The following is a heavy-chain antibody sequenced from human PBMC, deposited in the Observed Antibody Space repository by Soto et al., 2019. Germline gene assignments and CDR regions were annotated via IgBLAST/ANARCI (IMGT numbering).Heavy chain of an antibody. Sequence: QVHLVESGGGVVQPGGSLRPSCAASGFNFKDYNMFWVRQAPGRGLEWVALITYDAEYPYYGDSVKGRVTISRDNSKRALFLQWLGLRFEYTSVSYSAKVCRFINDIDTHYGLYVWGQGTTISVS. J-gene: IGHJ6*02. CDR2: ITYDAEYP. CDR3: AKVCRFINDIDTHYGLYV. V-gene: IGHV3-30*18. CDR1: GFNFKDYN. D-gene: IGHD3-10*01.